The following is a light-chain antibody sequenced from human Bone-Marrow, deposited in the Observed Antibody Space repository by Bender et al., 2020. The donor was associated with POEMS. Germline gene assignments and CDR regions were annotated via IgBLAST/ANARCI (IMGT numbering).Light chain of an antibody. J-gene: IGLJ2*01. Sequence: QSVLTQSPSASGTPGQRVAISCSGSNSNIGINSVIWYQQLPGTAPKLLIHTNDQRPSGVPDRFSGSKSDNTASLTIFDLRGEDEADYICCSFAEGSTLVFGGGTKVTVL. V-gene: IGLV1-44*01. CDR3: CSFAEGSTLV. CDR1: NSNIGINS. CDR2: TND.